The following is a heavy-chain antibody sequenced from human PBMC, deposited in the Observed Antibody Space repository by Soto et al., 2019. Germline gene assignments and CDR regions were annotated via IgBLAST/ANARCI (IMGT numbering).Heavy chain of an antibody. CDR1: GFTFSSYG. CDR2: IWYDGSNK. V-gene: IGHV3-33*01. D-gene: IGHD6-19*01. CDR3: AREANGWYGNFDY. Sequence: QVQLVESGGGVVQPGRSLRLSCAASGFTFSSYGMHWVRQAPGKGLEWVAVIWYDGSNKYYADSVKGRFTISRDNSKNTLYLQMNSLRAEDTAVYYCAREANGWYGNFDYWGQGTLVTVSS. J-gene: IGHJ4*02.